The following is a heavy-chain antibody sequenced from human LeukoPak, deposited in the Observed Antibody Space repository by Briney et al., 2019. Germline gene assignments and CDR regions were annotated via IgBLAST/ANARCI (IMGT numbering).Heavy chain of an antibody. CDR2: IYSDGST. D-gene: IGHD6-19*01. CDR3: ARDGSSGWSMDY. J-gene: IGHJ4*02. V-gene: IGHV3-53*01. Sequence: VRXAPXXXXXWVSVIYSDGSTYYADSVKGRFTISRDNAKNSLYLQMNSLRAEDTAVYYCARDGSSGWSMDYWGQGTLVTVSS.